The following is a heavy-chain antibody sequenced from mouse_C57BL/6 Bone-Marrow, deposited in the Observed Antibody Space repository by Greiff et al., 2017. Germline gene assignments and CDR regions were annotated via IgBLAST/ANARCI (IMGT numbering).Heavy chain of an antibody. Sequence: EVNVVESGGGLVQPGGSMKLSCVASGFTFSNYWMNWVRQSPEKGLEWVAQIRLKSDNYATHYAESVKGRFTISRDDSKSSVYLQMNNLRAEDTGIYYCTTAQATSWFAYWGQGTLVTVSA. V-gene: IGHV6-3*01. CDR2: IRLKSDNYAT. J-gene: IGHJ3*01. CDR1: GFTFSNYW. D-gene: IGHD3-2*02. CDR3: TTAQATSWFAY.